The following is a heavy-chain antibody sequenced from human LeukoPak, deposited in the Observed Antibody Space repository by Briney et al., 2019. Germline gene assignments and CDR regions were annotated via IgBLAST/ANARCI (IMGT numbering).Heavy chain of an antibody. D-gene: IGHD3-10*01. CDR3: ATNGGPYYYGSGSYYIVPY. CDR2: IYYSGST. J-gene: IGHJ4*02. Sequence: SETLSLTCTVSGGSISSYYWSWIRQPPGKGLEWIGYIYYSGSTNYNPSLKSRVTISVDTSKNQFSLKLSSVTAADTAVYYCATNGGPYYYGSGSYYIVPYWGQGTLVTVSS. CDR1: GGSISSYY. V-gene: IGHV4-59*01.